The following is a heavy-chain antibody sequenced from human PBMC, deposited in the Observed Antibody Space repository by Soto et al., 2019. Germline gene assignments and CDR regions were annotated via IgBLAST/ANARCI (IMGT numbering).Heavy chain of an antibody. CDR3: TKDPCTRSSCYFDF. CDR2: ISGSDAGT. J-gene: IGHJ4*02. Sequence: EVQLLESGGGLVQPGGSLRLSYEASGFTFSSHAMSWVRQAPGKGLEWVSAISGSDAGTFDADSVRGRFTISRDNSKNTLYLHMTSLRVEDTAIYYCTKDPCTRSSCYFDFWGQGSLVTVSS. V-gene: IGHV3-23*01. D-gene: IGHD2-2*01. CDR1: GFTFSSHA.